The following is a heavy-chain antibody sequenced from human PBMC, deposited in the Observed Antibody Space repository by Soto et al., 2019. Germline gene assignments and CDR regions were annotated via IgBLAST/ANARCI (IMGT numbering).Heavy chain of an antibody. Sequence: PSETLSLTCTVSGGSISSGVYYWSWIRQHPGKGLEWIGYIYYSGSTYYNPSLKSRVTISVDTSKNQFSLKLSSVTAADTAVYYCARRSGLRFDYWGQGTLVTVSS. J-gene: IGHJ4*02. CDR1: GGSISSGVYY. V-gene: IGHV4-31*03. CDR2: IYYSGST. CDR3: ARRSGLRFDY. D-gene: IGHD4-17*01.